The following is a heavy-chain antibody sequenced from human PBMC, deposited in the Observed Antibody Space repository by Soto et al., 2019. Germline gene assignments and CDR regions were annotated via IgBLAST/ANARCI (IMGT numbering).Heavy chain of an antibody. CDR3: LRFWDFSTAWVDD. CDR2: IYHSGST. J-gene: IGHJ4*02. CDR1: GGSISSTNW. D-gene: IGHD6-19*01. V-gene: IGHV4-4*02. Sequence: PSETLSLTCAVSGGSISSTNWWSWVRQPPGKGLEWIGEIYHSGSTNYNPSLKSRVTISVDKSKNQFSLKLSSVTAADTAVYYCLRFWDFSTAWVDDWGQGNPLTVSS.